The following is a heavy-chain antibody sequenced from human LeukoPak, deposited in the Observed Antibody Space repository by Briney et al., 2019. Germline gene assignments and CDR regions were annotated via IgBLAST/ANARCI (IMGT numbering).Heavy chain of an antibody. V-gene: IGHV4-38-2*02. CDR2: TYQSGRT. D-gene: IGHD3-10*01. Sequence: SETLSLTCTVSGYSISSGYYWGWIRQPPGKGLEWIGSTYQSGRTYYNPSLKSRVTISVDTSKNQFSLKLSSVTAADTAVYYCARSGWFGELLSWFDPWGQGTLVTVSS. CDR1: GYSISSGYY. CDR3: ARSGWFGELLSWFDP. J-gene: IGHJ5*02.